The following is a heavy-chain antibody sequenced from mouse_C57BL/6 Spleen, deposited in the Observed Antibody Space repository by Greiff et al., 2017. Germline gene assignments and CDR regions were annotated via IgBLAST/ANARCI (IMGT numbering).Heavy chain of an antibody. CDR1: GYTFTSYW. V-gene: IGHV1-64*01. CDR3: ARADGYYFDY. CDR2: IHPNSGST. D-gene: IGHD2-3*01. J-gene: IGHJ2*01. Sequence: LQQPGAELVKPGASVKLSCKASGYTFTSYWMHWVKQRPGQGLEWIGMIHPNSGSTNYNEKFKSKATLTVDKSSSTAYMQLSSLTSEDSAVYYCARADGYYFDYWGQGTTLTVSS.